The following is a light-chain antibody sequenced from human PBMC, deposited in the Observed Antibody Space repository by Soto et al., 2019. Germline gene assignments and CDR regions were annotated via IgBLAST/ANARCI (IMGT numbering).Light chain of an antibody. CDR2: DTS. V-gene: IGLV7-46*01. CDR3: LLSYSGARPVV. J-gene: IGLJ2*01. CDR1: PGAVTSGHY. Sequence: QAVVTQEPSLTVSPGGTVTLTGGSSPGAVTSGHYPYWFQQKPGQAPRTLIYDTSNKHSWTPARFSGSLLGGKAALTLSGAQPEDEAEYYCLLSYSGARPVVFGGGTKLTVL.